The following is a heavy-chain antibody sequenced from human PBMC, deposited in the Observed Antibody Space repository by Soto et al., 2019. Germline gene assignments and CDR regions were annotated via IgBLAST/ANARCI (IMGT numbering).Heavy chain of an antibody. CDR2: ISSSSSYT. Sequence: QVQLVESGGGLVKPGGSLRLSCAASGFTFSDYYMSWIRQAPGKGLEWVSYISSSSSYTNYADSVKGRFTISRDNAKNSLYLQMNSLRAEDTAVYYCAGRIVGGRVRVYWGQGTLVTVSS. CDR1: GFTFSDYY. V-gene: IGHV3-11*06. J-gene: IGHJ4*02. D-gene: IGHD1-26*01. CDR3: AGRIVGGRVRVY.